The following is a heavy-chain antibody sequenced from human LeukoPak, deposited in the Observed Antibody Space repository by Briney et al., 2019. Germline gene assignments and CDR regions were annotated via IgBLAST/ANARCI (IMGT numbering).Heavy chain of an antibody. J-gene: IGHJ4*02. CDR3: ASPSGSYRVFDY. D-gene: IGHD1-26*01. CDR1: GGSFSGYY. V-gene: IGHV4-59*08. CDR2: LYYSGST. Sequence: SETLSLTCAVYGGSFSGYYWSWIRQPPGKGLEWIGYLYYSGSTNYNPSLRSRVTISVDTSKNQFSLKLSSVTAADTAVYYCASPSGSYRVFDYWGQGTLVTVSS.